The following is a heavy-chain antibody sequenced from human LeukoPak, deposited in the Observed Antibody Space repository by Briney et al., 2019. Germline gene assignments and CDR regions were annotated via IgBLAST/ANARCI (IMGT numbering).Heavy chain of an antibody. CDR3: AKGGGSNWFDP. CDR2: INYSGGST. Sequence: GGSLRLSCAASGLTFSSYAMSWVRQAPGKGLEWVSAINYSGGSTYYGDSVKGRFTISRDNPRNTLHLQMNSLRAEDTAVYYCAKGGGSNWFDPWGQGTLVTVSS. J-gene: IGHJ5*02. CDR1: GLTFSSYA. V-gene: IGHV3-23*02. D-gene: IGHD3-16*01.